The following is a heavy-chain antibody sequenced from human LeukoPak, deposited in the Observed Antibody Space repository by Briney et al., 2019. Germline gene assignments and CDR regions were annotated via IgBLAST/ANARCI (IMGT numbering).Heavy chain of an antibody. J-gene: IGHJ4*02. Sequence: SVKVSCKASGGTFSSYAISWVRQAPGQGLEWMGGIIPIFGAANYAQKFQGRVTITADKSMSTAYMELSSLRSEDTAVYYCARMGVGWLRYNYFDYWGQGTLVTVSS. CDR2: IIPIFGAA. CDR1: GGTFSSYA. D-gene: IGHD5-12*01. V-gene: IGHV1-69*06. CDR3: ARMGVGWLRYNYFDY.